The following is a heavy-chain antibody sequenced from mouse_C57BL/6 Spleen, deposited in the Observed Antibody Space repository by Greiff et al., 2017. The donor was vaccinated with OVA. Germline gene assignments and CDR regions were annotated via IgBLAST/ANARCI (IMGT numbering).Heavy chain of an antibody. CDR1: GYTFTSYW. Sequence: QVQLQQPGAELVKPGASVKMSCKASGYTFTSYWITWVKQRPGQGLEWIGDIYPGSGSTNYNEKFKSKATLTVDTSSSTAYMQLSSLTSADSAVYYCARATTVVAPYFDYWGQGTTLTVSS. J-gene: IGHJ2*01. CDR2: IYPGSGST. CDR3: ARATTVVAPYFDY. D-gene: IGHD1-1*01. V-gene: IGHV1-55*01.